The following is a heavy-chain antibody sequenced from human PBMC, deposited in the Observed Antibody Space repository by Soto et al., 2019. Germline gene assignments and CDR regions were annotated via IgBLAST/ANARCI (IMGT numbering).Heavy chain of an antibody. CDR1: GFTFSNSA. CDR3: AKDRHSSGWYYFDP. CDR2: ISGNGDST. Sequence: EEQLLESGGGLVQPGGSLRLSCVASGFTFSNSAMHWVRQVPGKGLQWVSGISGNGDSTYYADSVKGRFTISRDNSRNTLYLQMNSLRDEDTAVYFCAKDRHSSGWYYFDPRGQGNLVTVSS. J-gene: IGHJ5*02. D-gene: IGHD6-19*01. V-gene: IGHV3-23*01.